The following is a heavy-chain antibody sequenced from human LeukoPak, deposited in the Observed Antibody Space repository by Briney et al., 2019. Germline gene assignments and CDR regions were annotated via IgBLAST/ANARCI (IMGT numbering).Heavy chain of an antibody. D-gene: IGHD5-18*01. Sequence: SSETLSLTCTVSGGSISSYYWSWIRQPPGKGLEWIGYIYYSGSTNYNPSLKSRVTISVDTPKNQFSLKLSSVTAADTAVYYCARDRRDTAMPSFDYWGQGTLVTVSS. V-gene: IGHV4-59*01. CDR1: GGSISSYY. CDR2: IYYSGST. CDR3: ARDRRDTAMPSFDY. J-gene: IGHJ4*02.